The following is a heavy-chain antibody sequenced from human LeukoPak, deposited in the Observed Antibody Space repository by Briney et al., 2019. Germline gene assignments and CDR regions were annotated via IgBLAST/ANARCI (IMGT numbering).Heavy chain of an antibody. V-gene: IGHV1-18*01. Sequence: ASVKVSCKASGYIFTTYGISWVRQAPGQGLEWMGWISADNGNTNYTQSFQGRVTVTTETSTSTAYMELRSLTSDDTAVYYCARAAITATGSRYFQHWGQGTLVTVSS. CDR1: GYIFTTYG. CDR2: ISADNGNT. CDR3: ARAAITATGSRYFQH. J-gene: IGHJ1*01. D-gene: IGHD6-13*01.